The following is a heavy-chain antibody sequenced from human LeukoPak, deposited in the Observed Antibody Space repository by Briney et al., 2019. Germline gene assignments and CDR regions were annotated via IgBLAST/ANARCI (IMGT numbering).Heavy chain of an antibody. J-gene: IGHJ4*02. CDR1: GYTFTGYY. CDR2: INPNSGGT. V-gene: IGHV1-2*02. CDR3: ARDPHAVRWLDNYFDY. D-gene: IGHD6-19*01. Sequence: GASVKVPCKASGYTFTGYYMHWVRQAPGQGLEWMGWINPNSGGTNYAQKFQGRVTMTRDTSISTAYMELSRLRSDDTAVYYCARDPHAVRWLDNYFDYWGQGTLVTVSS.